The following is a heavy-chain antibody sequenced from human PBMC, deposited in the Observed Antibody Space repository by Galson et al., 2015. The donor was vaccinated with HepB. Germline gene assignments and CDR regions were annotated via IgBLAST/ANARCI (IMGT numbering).Heavy chain of an antibody. Sequence: SLRLSCAASGFTFSSYAMHWVRQAPGKGLEWVAVISYDGSNKYYADSVKGRFTISRDNSKNTLYLQMNSLRAEDTAVYYCARDLHNSPNNWYFDLWGRGTLVTVSS. D-gene: IGHD4-23*01. CDR3: ARDLHNSPNNWYFDL. J-gene: IGHJ2*01. CDR2: ISYDGSNK. V-gene: IGHV3-30*04. CDR1: GFTFSSYA.